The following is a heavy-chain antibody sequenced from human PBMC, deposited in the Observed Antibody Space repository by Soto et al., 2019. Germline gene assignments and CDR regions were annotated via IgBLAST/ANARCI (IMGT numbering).Heavy chain of an antibody. Sequence: ASVKVSCKASGYTFTGHYTHWVRQAPEQGPEWMGEIGPETGATRYAQKFQGRVTMTRDMSITTVYMELNNLSPDDTAVYYCGRGRSGQIVVFYWGQGTPVTVSS. V-gene: IGHV1-2*02. D-gene: IGHD1-26*01. CDR1: GYTFTGHY. J-gene: IGHJ4*02. CDR2: IGPETGAT. CDR3: GRGRSGQIVVFY.